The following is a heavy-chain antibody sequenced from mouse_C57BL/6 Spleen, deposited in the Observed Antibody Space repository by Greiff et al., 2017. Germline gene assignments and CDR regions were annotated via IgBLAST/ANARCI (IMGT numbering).Heavy chain of an antibody. CDR3: AREANWVFGY. D-gene: IGHD4-1*01. CDR1: GYTFTSYD. V-gene: IGHV1-85*01. Sequence: QVQLQQSGPELVKPGASVKLSCKASGYTFTSYDLNWVKQRPGQGLEWIGWIYPRDGSNKYHGKFKGKATLTVDTSSSTAYMELHSLTSEDSAVYFCAREANWVFGYWGQGATLTVSS. CDR2: IYPRDGSN. J-gene: IGHJ2*01.